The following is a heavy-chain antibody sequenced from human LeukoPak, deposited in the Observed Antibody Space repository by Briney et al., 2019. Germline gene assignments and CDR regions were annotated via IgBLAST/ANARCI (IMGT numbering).Heavy chain of an antibody. CDR2: IYYSGST. D-gene: IGHD2-8*01. Sequence: SETLSLTCTVSGGSISSSSYYWAWIRQPPGKGLEWIGTIYYSGSTYYNPSLKSRVTISVDTSKNQFSLKLSSVTAADTAVYYCARHGGFSTPIDYWGQGTLVTVSS. CDR1: GGSISSSSYY. J-gene: IGHJ4*02. CDR3: ARHGGFSTPIDY. V-gene: IGHV4-39*01.